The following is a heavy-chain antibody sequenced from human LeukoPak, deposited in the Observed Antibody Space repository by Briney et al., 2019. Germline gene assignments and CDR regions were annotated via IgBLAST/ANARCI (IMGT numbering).Heavy chain of an antibody. V-gene: IGHV3-23*01. J-gene: IGHJ4*02. CDR2: IGGSGGRS. CDR1: GFTFSSYA. Sequence: GGSLRLSCAASGFTFSSYAMSWVRQAPGKGLEWVSAIGGSGGRSYYADPVKGRFTISRDNSKNTLYLQMNSLRAEDPAVYYCVDSSGDRWGQGTLVTVSS. CDR3: VDSSGDR. D-gene: IGHD3-22*01.